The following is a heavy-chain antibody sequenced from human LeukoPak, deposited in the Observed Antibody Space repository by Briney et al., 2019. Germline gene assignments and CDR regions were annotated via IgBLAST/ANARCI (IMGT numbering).Heavy chain of an antibody. D-gene: IGHD1-26*01. CDR1: GGSFSGYY. CDR2: INHSGST. V-gene: IGHV4-34*01. Sequence: PSETLSLTCAVYGGSFSGYYWSWIRQPPGKGLEWIGEINHSGSTNYNPSLKSRVTISVDTSENQFSLKLSSVTAADTAVYYCASLVGAAQFDYWGQGTLVTVSS. CDR3: ASLVGAAQFDY. J-gene: IGHJ4*02.